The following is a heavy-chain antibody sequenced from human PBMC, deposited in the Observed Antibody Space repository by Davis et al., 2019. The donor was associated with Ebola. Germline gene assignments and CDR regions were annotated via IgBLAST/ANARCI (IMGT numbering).Heavy chain of an antibody. D-gene: IGHD5-12*01. J-gene: IGHJ4*02. CDR2: IDWDDDK. CDR1: GFSPKTRGMR. Sequence: SGPTPVKPTQTPPLTSPLSGFSPKTRGMRVSWIRQPPGKALEWLARIDWDDDKFYRTSLKTRLIISKDTSKNQVVLTMTNMDPVDTATYYCARGEGYDSYDYWGQGTLVTVSA. V-gene: IGHV2-70*04. CDR3: ARGEGYDSYDY.